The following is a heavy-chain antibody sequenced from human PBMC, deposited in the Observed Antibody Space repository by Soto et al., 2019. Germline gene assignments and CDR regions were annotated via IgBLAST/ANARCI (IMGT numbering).Heavy chain of an antibody. D-gene: IGHD3-22*01. CDR3: ARRYYYDSSGYYRSDY. CDR1: GYSFTSYW. V-gene: IGHV5-10-1*01. CDR2: IDPSDSYT. J-gene: IGHJ4*02. Sequence: GESLKISCKGSGYSFTSYWISWVRQMPGKGLEWMGRIDPSDSYTNYSPSFQGHVTISADKSISTAYLQWSSLKASDTAMYYCARRYYYDSSGYYRSDYWGQGTLVTVSS.